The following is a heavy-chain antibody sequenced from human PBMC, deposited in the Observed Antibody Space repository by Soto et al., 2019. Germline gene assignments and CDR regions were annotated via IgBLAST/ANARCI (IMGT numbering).Heavy chain of an antibody. CDR1: GFTFTNYG. D-gene: IGHD2-8*01. V-gene: IGHV3-23*01. Sequence: GGSLRLSCAASGFTFTNYGMSWVRQAPGKGLEWVSSISGSGVATYYADSVKGRFTISKDKSKNMVYLQMSSLRAEDTAVYYCEKEGQYHMLAGSFYFWAQGTQVTVSS. CDR3: EKEGQYHMLAGSFYF. J-gene: IGHJ4*02. CDR2: ISGSGVAT.